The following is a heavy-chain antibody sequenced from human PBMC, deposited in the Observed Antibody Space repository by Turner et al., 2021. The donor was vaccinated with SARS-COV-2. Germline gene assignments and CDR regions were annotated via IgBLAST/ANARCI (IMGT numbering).Heavy chain of an antibody. CDR1: GFTFSSYA. Sequence: EVQLLESGGGLVQPGGSLRLSCAASGFTFSSYAMSWVRQAPGKGLEWVSAISGSGGSTYYADSVKGRFTISRDNSKNTLYLQMNSLRAEDTAVYYCARDQYYDSSGYYFFRASYFDLWGRGTLVTVSS. CDR3: ARDQYYDSSGYYFFRASYFDL. D-gene: IGHD3-22*01. J-gene: IGHJ2*01. V-gene: IGHV3-23*01. CDR2: ISGSGGST.